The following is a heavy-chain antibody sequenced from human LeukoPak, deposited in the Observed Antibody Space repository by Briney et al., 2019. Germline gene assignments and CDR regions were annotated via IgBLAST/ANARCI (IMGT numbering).Heavy chain of an antibody. CDR1: GFTFSSYW. CDR2: IKQDGSEK. CDR3: ARGQDRRSGWYRVDY. D-gene: IGHD6-19*01. V-gene: IGHV3-7*01. Sequence: QPGGSLRLSCAASGFTFSSYWMSWVRQAPGKGLEWVANIKQDGSEKYYVDSVKGRFTISRDNAKNSLYLQMNSLRAEYTAVYYCARGQDRRSGWYRVDYWGQGTLVTVSS. J-gene: IGHJ4*02.